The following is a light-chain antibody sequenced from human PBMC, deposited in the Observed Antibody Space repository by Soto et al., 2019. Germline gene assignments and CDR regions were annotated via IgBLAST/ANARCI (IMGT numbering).Light chain of an antibody. CDR3: QQSYSAPLT. V-gene: IGKV1-39*01. CDR2: TAS. Sequence: DIQMTQSPSSLSASVGDRVTITCRTSQSVSDYLNWYHQKPGKAPKLLIHTASILQSGVPSRFSGSGSGTDFTLTISGLHPEDFATYYCQQSYSAPLTFGLGTTVDFK. J-gene: IGKJ1*01. CDR1: QSVSDY.